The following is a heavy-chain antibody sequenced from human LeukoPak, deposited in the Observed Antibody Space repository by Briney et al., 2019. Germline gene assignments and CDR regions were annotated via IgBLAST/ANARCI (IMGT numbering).Heavy chain of an antibody. CDR1: GFTVSNDF. V-gene: IGHV3-53*01. CDR2: IYSDGSA. D-gene: IGHD3-3*01. J-gene: IGHJ4*02. CDR3: AKDYDFWSGYRRPFDY. Sequence: AGGSLRLSCAASGFTVSNDFMSWVRQAPGKGLEWVSLIYSDGSAYYADSVKGRFTISRDNSKNTLYLQMNSLRAEDTAVYYCAKDYDFWSGYRRPFDYWGQGTLVTVSS.